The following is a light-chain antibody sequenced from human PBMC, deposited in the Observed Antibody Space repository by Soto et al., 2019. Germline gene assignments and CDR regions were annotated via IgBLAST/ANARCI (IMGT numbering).Light chain of an antibody. J-gene: IGLJ1*01. V-gene: IGLV1-40*01. CDR2: GNS. CDR1: SSNIGAGYD. Sequence: QSVLTQPPSVSRAPGQRVTISCTGSSSNIGAGYDVHWYQQLPGTAPKLLIYGNSNRPSGVPDRFSGSKSGTSASLAITGLQAEDEADYYCQSYDSSLSSYVFGTGTKVTVL. CDR3: QSYDSSLSSYV.